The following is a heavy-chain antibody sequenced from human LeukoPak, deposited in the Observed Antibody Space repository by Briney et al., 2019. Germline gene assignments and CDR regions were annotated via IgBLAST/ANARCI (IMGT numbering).Heavy chain of an antibody. CDR3: ARDLLRSYSSGWLNDAFDI. D-gene: IGHD6-19*01. V-gene: IGHV3-23*01. J-gene: IGHJ3*02. CDR2: ISGSGGAT. Sequence: LPGGSLRLSCAASGFTFRNYALTWVRQAPGKGLEWVLTISGSGGATYYADSVKGRFTISRDNSKNTLYLQMNSLRAEDTAVYYCARDLLRSYSSGWLNDAFDIWGQGTMVTVSS. CDR1: GFTFRNYA.